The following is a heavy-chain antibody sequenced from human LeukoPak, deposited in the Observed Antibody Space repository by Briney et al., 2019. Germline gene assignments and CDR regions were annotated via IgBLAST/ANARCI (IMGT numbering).Heavy chain of an antibody. J-gene: IGHJ4*02. CDR1: GGSIGSGTYY. V-gene: IGHV4-31*03. D-gene: IGHD3-9*01. CDR3: ARDDWLWGCLDY. Sequence: SQTLSLTCSVSGGSIGSGTYYWSWIRQHPGKGLEWIGYIYNTGNTYYNPSLKSRVSMSVDTSKTQFSLKLSSVTAADTAVYYCARDDWLWGCLDYWSQGTLVTVSS. CDR2: IYNTGNT.